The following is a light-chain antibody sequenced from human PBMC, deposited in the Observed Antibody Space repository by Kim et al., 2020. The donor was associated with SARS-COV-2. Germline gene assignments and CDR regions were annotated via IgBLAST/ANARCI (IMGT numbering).Light chain of an antibody. J-gene: IGLJ3*02. Sequence: SYELTQPPSMSVAPGKTPKITCGGDNIGINSVHWYQQMPGQAPVLVIYYDSDRPSGIPERFSGSNSGNTATLTITRVEAGDEADYYCQVWDRSSNHGVFGGGTQLTVL. CDR3: QVWDRSSNHGV. V-gene: IGLV3-21*04. CDR2: YDS. CDR1: NIGINS.